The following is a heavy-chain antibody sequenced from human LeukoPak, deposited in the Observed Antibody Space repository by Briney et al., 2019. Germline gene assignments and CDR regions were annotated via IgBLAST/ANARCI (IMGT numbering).Heavy chain of an antibody. D-gene: IGHD3-22*01. Sequence: SETLSLTCTVSGGSISSYYWTWIRQPPGKGLEWIGYIYYSGSTNYNPSLKSRVTISVDTSKNQFSLKLSSVTAADTAVYYCARGDSAYYYDSSGVYYFDYWGQGTLVTVSS. CDR2: IYYSGST. V-gene: IGHV4-59*01. J-gene: IGHJ4*02. CDR1: GGSISSYY. CDR3: ARGDSAYYYDSSGVYYFDY.